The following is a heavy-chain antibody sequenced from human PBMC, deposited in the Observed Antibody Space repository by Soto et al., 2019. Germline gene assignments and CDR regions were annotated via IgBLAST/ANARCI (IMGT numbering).Heavy chain of an antibody. J-gene: IGHJ6*02. CDR2: IYYSGST. V-gene: IGHV4-30-4*01. D-gene: IGHD3-22*01. CDR1: GGSISSGDYY. CDR3: ARVARETYYYDSSGYPLYYYYGMDV. Sequence: PSETLSLTCTVSGGSISSGDYYWSWIRQPPGKGLEWIGYIYYSGSTYYNPSLKSRVTISVDTAKNQFSLKLSSVTAADTAVYYCARVARETYYYDSSGYPLYYYYGMDVWGQGTTVTVSS.